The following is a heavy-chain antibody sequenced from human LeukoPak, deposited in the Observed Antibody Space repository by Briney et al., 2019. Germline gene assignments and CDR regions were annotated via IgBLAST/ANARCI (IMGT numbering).Heavy chain of an antibody. D-gene: IGHD2-15*01. V-gene: IGHV3-7*01. J-gene: IGHJ5*02. CDR3: ERDKRAGSGVGSLFDP. CDR1: GFTFSTYW. Sequence: GGSLRLSCTVSGFTFSTYWMSWVRQAPEGGVEWVALINYDATEKYYVQSVKGRFTLSRDNAKDSVYLQMNSLRAGDTAVYYCERDKRAGSGVGSLFDPWGQGPLVSVSS. CDR2: INYDATEK.